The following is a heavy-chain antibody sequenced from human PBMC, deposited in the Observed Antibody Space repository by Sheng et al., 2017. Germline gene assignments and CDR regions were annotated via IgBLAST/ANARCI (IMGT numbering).Heavy chain of an antibody. V-gene: IGHV4-34*02. CDR1: GGSFSDYY. CDR2: VNPRGST. J-gene: IGHJ4*02. D-gene: IGHD4-17*01. Sequence: QVQLQQWGAGLLKPSETLSLTCAVYGGSFSDYYWSWIRQPPGKGLEWIGEVNPRGSTNYNPSLKSRVTISVDTSKNHFSLRLSSVTAADAAVYYCARSAMNSVTTFLYWGQGTLVTVS. CDR3: ARSAMNSVTTFLY.